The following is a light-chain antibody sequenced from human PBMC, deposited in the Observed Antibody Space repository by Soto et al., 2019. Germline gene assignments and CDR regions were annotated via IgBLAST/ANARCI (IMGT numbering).Light chain of an antibody. CDR1: QGVSSY. V-gene: IGKV1-27*01. CDR2: AAS. J-gene: IGKJ4*01. Sequence: DIQMTQSPASLSGSLGDRATISCRASQGVSSYLAWYQQKPGQAPKVLISAASTMPTGIPSRFSGSGSGTEFTLTISSLQTEDLAIYYCPQYNSPPLTFGRGTKVDIK. CDR3: PQYNSPPLT.